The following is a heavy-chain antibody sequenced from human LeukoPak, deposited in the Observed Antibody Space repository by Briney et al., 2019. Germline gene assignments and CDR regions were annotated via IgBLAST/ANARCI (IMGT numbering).Heavy chain of an antibody. CDR3: ARANGDYTLDAFDI. V-gene: IGHV4-34*01. CDR2: INHSGST. D-gene: IGHD4-17*01. J-gene: IGHJ3*02. CDR1: GGSFSGYH. Sequence: SETLSLTCAVYGGSFSGYHWSWIRQPPGKGLEWIGEINHSGSTNYNPSLKSRVTISVDTSKNQFSLKLSSVTAADTAVYYCARANGDYTLDAFDIWGQGTMVTVSS.